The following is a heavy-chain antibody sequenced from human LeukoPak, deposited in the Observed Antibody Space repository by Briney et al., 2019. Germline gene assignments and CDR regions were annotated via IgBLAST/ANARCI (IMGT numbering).Heavy chain of an antibody. J-gene: IGHJ3*02. CDR3: AKVGVVIRDAFDI. D-gene: IGHD3-10*01. CDR1: GFTVSSNY. Sequence: GGSLRLSCAASGFTVSSNYMSWVRQAPGKGLEWVSVIYSDDSTYYADSVKGRFTISRDNSKNTLYLQMNSLRAEDTAVYYCAKVGVVIRDAFDIWGQGTMVTVSS. V-gene: IGHV3-53*01. CDR2: IYSDDST.